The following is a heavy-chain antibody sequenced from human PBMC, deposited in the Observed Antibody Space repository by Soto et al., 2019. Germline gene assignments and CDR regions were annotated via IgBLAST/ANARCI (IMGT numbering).Heavy chain of an antibody. Sequence: EVQLMESGGGLVQPGGSLRLSCAASGFTFTSYWMHWVRQAPGKGLVWVSRINSDGSSTVYVDSVKGRFTISRDNAKNTLYLQMNSLRAEDTAVYYCTISITGYSYAATWGQGTLVTVAS. V-gene: IGHV3-74*01. J-gene: IGHJ4*02. D-gene: IGHD5-18*01. CDR2: INSDGSST. CDR3: TISITGYSYAAT. CDR1: GFTFTSYW.